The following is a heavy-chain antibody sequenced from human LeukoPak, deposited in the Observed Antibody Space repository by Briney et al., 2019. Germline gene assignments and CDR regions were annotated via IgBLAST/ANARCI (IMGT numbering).Heavy chain of an antibody. CDR3: ARVATAEFDP. CDR1: GGSISSHY. D-gene: IGHD2-15*01. V-gene: IGHV4-34*01. CDR2: INHSGST. J-gene: IGHJ5*02. Sequence: SETLSLTCTVSGGSISSHYWTWIRQPPGKGLEWIGEINHSGSTNYNPSLKSRVTISVDTSKNQFSLKLSSVTAADTAVYYCARVATAEFDPWGQGTLVTVSS.